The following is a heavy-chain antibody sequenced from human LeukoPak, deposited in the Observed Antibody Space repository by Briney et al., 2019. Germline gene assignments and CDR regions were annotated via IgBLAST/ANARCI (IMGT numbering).Heavy chain of an antibody. CDR3: AKSVPLRDAFDI. Sequence: GGSLRLSCAASGFTFSTYSMIWVRQAPGKGLEWLSYISGDSNTIYYADSVKGRFTVSRDNSKNTLYLQMNSLRAEDTAVYYCAKSVPLRDAFDIWGQGTMVTVSS. CDR1: GFTFSTYS. V-gene: IGHV3-48*01. D-gene: IGHD3-3*01. CDR2: ISGDSNTI. J-gene: IGHJ3*02.